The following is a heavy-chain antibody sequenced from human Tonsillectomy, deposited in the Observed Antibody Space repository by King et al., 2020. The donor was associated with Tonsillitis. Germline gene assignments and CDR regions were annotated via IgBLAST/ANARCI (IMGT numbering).Heavy chain of an antibody. CDR3: ARHLGRVDTADY. J-gene: IGHJ4*02. CDR2: LYYSGST. Sequence: QLQESGPGLVKPSETLSLTCTVSGGSIGDDSYFWGWIRQPPGKGLEWIGSLYYSGSTYYSPSLKSRLTISVDTSKNQFSLKLNSETAADTAVYYCARHLGRVDTADYWGQGTLVTVSS. CDR1: GGSIGDDSYF. D-gene: IGHD5-18*01. V-gene: IGHV4-39*01.